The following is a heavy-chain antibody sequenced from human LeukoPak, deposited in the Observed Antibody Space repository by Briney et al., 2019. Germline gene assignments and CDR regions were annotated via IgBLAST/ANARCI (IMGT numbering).Heavy chain of an antibody. CDR2: INPNSGGT. J-gene: IGHJ2*01. V-gene: IGHV1-2*02. Sequence: GASVKVSFKASGYTFTGYYMHWVRQAPGQGLEWMGWINPNSGGTNYPQKFQGRVTMTRDTSISTAYMELSRLRSDDTAVYYCAVGSGDFYWYFDLWGRGTRVTVSS. D-gene: IGHD1-26*01. CDR1: GYTFTGYY. CDR3: AVGSGDFYWYFDL.